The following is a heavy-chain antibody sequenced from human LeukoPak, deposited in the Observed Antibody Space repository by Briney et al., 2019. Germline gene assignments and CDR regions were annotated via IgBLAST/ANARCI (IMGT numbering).Heavy chain of an antibody. Sequence: GGSLRLSCAASGFTVSSNYMSWVRQAPGKGLEWVSVIYSGGSTFYVDSVKGRFIISRDNSRNTLYLQMHSLRAEDTAVYYCAKDRPYISSWYGCSTPWGQGTLVTVSS. CDR3: AKDRPYISSWYGCSTP. J-gene: IGHJ5*02. V-gene: IGHV3-53*01. CDR2: IYSGGST. CDR1: GFTVSSNY. D-gene: IGHD2-2*01.